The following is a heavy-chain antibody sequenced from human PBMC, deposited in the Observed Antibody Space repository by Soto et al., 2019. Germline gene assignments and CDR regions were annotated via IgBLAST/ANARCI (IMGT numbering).Heavy chain of an antibody. V-gene: IGHV5-51*01. CDR2: IYPGDSDT. CDR1: GYSFTSYW. Sequence: GESLKISCKGSGYSFTSYWIGWVRQMPGKGLEWMGIIYPGDSDTRYSPSFQGQVTISADKSISTAYLQWSSLKASDTAMYYCARIRDYSNYLGVFYWFDPWGQGTLVTVSS. CDR3: ARIRDYSNYLGVFYWFDP. J-gene: IGHJ5*02. D-gene: IGHD4-4*01.